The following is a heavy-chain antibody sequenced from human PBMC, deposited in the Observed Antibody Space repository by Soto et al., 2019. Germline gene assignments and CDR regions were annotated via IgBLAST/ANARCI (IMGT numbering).Heavy chain of an antibody. CDR2: INHSGST. CDR1: GGSFSGYY. V-gene: IGHV4-34*01. D-gene: IGHD2-15*01. J-gene: IGHJ5*02. CDR3: ARGSYCSGGSCYSGRYWFDP. Sequence: SETLSLTCAVYGGSFSGYYWSWIRQPPGKGLDWIGEINHSGSTNYNPSLKSRVTISVDTSKNQFSLKLSSVTAADTAVYYCARGSYCSGGSCYSGRYWFDPWGQGTLVTVSS.